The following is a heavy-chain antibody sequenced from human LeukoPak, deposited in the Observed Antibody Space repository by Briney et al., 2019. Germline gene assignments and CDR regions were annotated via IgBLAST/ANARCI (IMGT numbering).Heavy chain of an antibody. D-gene: IGHD2-2*01. Sequence: SETLSLTCAVSGGSISSGGYSWSWIRQPPGQGLEWIGYIYHSGSTYYNPSLKSRVTISVDRSKNQFSLKLSSVTAADTAVYYCARGAREYQLPANWGQGTMVTVSS. V-gene: IGHV4-30-2*01. CDR2: IYHSGST. CDR3: ARGAREYQLPAN. CDR1: GGSISSGGYS. J-gene: IGHJ3*01.